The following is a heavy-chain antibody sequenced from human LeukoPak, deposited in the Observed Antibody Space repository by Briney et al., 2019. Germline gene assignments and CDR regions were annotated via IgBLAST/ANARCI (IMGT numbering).Heavy chain of an antibody. J-gene: IGHJ4*02. CDR2: ISTSSGFT. Sequence: GGALRLSCAAPGFTFSDYYMTWIRRAPGKGLEWVSYISTSSGFTNYADSVRGRFTISRDNAKNSLYLQMNTLRAEDTAVYYCAKGSPPGDWGQGTLVTVSS. V-gene: IGHV3-11*05. CDR1: GFTFSDYY. D-gene: IGHD3-16*01. CDR3: AKGSPPGD.